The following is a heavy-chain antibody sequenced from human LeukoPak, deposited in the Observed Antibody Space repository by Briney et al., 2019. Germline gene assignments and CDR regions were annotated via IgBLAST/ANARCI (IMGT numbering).Heavy chain of an antibody. Sequence: PGGSLRLSCAASGFTFSSNAMSWVRQAPGKGLEWVSAMSGGGRTTYYAASVRGRFTISRDNSKNTLYLQMNNLRAEDTAVYYCAKDVGVGAVAIIFYFDSWGQGTQVTVSS. CDR1: GFTFSSNA. CDR3: AKDVGVGAVAIIFYFDS. V-gene: IGHV3-23*01. J-gene: IGHJ4*02. CDR2: MSGGGRTT. D-gene: IGHD2-15*01.